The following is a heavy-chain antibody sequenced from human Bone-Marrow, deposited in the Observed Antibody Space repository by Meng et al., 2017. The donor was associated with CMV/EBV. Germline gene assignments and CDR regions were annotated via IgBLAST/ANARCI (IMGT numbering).Heavy chain of an antibody. J-gene: IGHJ4*02. CDR3: AKRTGGYFDY. V-gene: IGHV3-9*01. CDR1: GFTFDDYA. Sequence: SLKISCAASGFTFDDYAMHWVRQAPGKGLEWVSGISWNSGSIGYADSVKGRFTISRDNAKNSLYLQMNSLRAEDTAVYYCAKRTGGYFDYWGQGTLVTVSS. CDR2: ISWNSGSI. D-gene: IGHD7-27*01.